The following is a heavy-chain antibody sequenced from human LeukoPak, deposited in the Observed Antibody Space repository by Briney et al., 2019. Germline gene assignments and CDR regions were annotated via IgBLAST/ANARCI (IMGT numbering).Heavy chain of an antibody. V-gene: IGHV1-8*01. CDR3: ARGYYDILTGYLGIYYYYGMDV. CDR1: GYTFTSYD. CDR2: MNPNSGNT. Sequence: ASVKVSCKASGYTFTSYDINWVRQATGQGLEWMGWMNPNSGNTGYAQKFQGRVTMTRNTSISTAYMELSSLRSEDTAVYYCARGYYDILTGYLGIYYYYGMDVWGQGTTVTVSS. D-gene: IGHD3-9*01. J-gene: IGHJ6*02.